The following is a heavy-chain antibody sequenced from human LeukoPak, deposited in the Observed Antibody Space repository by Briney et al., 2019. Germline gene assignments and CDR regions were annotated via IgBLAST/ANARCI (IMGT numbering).Heavy chain of an antibody. CDR2: IYYSGST. Sequence: SETLSLTCAVYGGSFSGYYWSWIRQPPGKGLEWIGYIYYSGSTNYNPSLKSRVTISVDTSKNQFSLKLSSVTAADTAVYYCARVAVAGADFDYWGQGTLVTVSS. V-gene: IGHV4-59*01. CDR3: ARVAVAGADFDY. CDR1: GGSFSGYY. J-gene: IGHJ4*02. D-gene: IGHD6-19*01.